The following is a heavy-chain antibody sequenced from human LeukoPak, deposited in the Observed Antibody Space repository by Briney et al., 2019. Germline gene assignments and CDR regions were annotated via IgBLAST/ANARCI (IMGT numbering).Heavy chain of an antibody. V-gene: IGHV3-30*04. CDR3: AKDRPFDY. Sequence: GGSLRLSCAASGFTFSSYAMHWVRQAPGKGLEWVAVISYDGSNKYYADSVKGRFTISRDNSKNTLYLQMNSLRAEDTAVYYCAKDRPFDYWGQGTLVTVSS. CDR2: ISYDGSNK. CDR1: GFTFSSYA. J-gene: IGHJ4*02.